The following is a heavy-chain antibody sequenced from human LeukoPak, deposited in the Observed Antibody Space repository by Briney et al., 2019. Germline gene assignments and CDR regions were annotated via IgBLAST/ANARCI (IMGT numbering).Heavy chain of an antibody. D-gene: IGHD1-26*01. Sequence: GGSLRLSCAACGFTFSTYAMTWLPQAPGKGLEGVAGMSTSGDRTYYPDSEKGRFTISRDNSKHALYLQMNSLRAEDTAEYYCARSAVGTSCCTAADSCGQGTLVSVSS. CDR2: MSTSGDRT. CDR3: ARSAVGTSCCTAADS. V-gene: IGHV3-23*01. CDR1: GFTFSTYA. J-gene: IGHJ4*02.